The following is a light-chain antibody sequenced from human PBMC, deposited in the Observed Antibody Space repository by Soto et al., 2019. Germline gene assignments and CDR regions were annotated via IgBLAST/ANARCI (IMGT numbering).Light chain of an antibody. J-gene: IGKJ3*01. CDR2: ATS. Sequence: DIQMTQSPSSLSASVGDRVTITCRASQSISGHLNWYQHKPGKAPELLIYATSTLHIVVPSRFSGSGSGTDFSLTISSLQSEDFATYDCQQSYSSPRFTFGPGTKVDIK. CDR1: QSISGH. CDR3: QQSYSSPRFT. V-gene: IGKV1-39*01.